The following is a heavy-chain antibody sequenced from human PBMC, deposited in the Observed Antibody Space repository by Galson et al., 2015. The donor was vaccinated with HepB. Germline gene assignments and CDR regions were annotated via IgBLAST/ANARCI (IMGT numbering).Heavy chain of an antibody. Sequence: SLRLSCAASGFTFSSYGMHWVRQAPGKGLEWVALILNDGSNKYFADSVKGRFTISRDNSKNTLYLQMNSLGAEDTAVYYCARDTYNDFWSGPDYWGQGTLVTVSS. D-gene: IGHD3-3*01. CDR3: ARDTYNDFWSGPDY. CDR2: ILNDGSNK. J-gene: IGHJ4*02. CDR1: GFTFSSYG. V-gene: IGHV3-30*03.